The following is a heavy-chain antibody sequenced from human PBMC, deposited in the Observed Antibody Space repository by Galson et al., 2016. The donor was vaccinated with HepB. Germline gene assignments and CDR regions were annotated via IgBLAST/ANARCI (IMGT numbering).Heavy chain of an antibody. CDR1: GDSISSDTW. V-gene: IGHV4-4*02. CDR2: IYHSGTT. CDR3: AYSRGWYFDY. J-gene: IGHJ4*02. Sequence: SETLSLTCAVSGDSISSDTWWSWVRQPPGKGLEWIGEIYHSGTTNYNTSLKSRITISVDKSRNQFSLRLASVTAADTAVYHCAYSRGWYFDYWGQGTPVTVSS. D-gene: IGHD6-19*01.